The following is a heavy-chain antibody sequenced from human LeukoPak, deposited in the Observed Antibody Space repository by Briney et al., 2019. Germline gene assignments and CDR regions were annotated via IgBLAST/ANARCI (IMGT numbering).Heavy chain of an antibody. V-gene: IGHV4-39*01. Sequence: SETLSLTCTVSGGPISSSSYYWGWIRQPPGKGLEWIGSIYYSGSTYYNPSLKSRVTISVDTSKNQFSLKLSSVTAADTAVYYCAILTYYDFWSGQVYYFDYWGQGTLDCVST. CDR3: AILTYYDFWSGQVYYFDY. CDR2: IYYSGST. D-gene: IGHD3-3*01. J-gene: IGHJ4*02. CDR1: GGPISSSSYY.